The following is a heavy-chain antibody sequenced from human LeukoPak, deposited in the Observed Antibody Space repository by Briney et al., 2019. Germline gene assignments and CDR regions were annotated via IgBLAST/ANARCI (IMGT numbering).Heavy chain of an antibody. V-gene: IGHV4-59*08. CDR3: ARHSCRGRYCTNSPWAYYYYYGMDV. J-gene: IGHJ6*02. D-gene: IGHD2-8*01. CDR2: IYYSGST. CDR1: GGSISSYY. Sequence: SETLSLTCTVSGGSISSYYWSWIRQPPGKGLEWIGYIYYSGSTNYNPSLKSRVTISVDTSKNQFSLKLSTVTAADTAVYYCARHSCRGRYCTNSPWAYYYYYGMDVWGQGTTVTVSS.